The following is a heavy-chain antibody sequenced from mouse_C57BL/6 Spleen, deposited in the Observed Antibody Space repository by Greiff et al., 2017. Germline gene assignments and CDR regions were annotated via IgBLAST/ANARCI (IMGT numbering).Heavy chain of an antibody. CDR2: IDPSDSET. D-gene: IGHD1-1*01. CDR3: ARDYYGSRGYFDV. V-gene: IGHV1-52*01. J-gene: IGHJ1*03. Sequence: QVQLQQPGAELVRPGSSVKLSCKASGYTFTSYWMHWVKQRPIQGLEWIGNIDPSDSETHYNQKFKDKATLTVDKSSSKAYMQLSSLTSEDSAVYYCARDYYGSRGYFDVWGTGTTVTVSS. CDR1: GYTFTSYW.